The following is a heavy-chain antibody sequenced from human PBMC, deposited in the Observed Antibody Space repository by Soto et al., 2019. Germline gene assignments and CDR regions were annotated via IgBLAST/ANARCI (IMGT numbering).Heavy chain of an antibody. Sequence: GGSLRLSCAASGFTVSSNYMSWVRQAPGKGLEWVSVIYSGGSTYYADYVKGRFTISRDNSKNTLYIQMNSLIAEDTVVYYCARVVDYDSSGYYYGNWFDPWGQGT. CDR1: GFTVSSNY. J-gene: IGHJ5*02. CDR3: ARVVDYDSSGYYYGNWFDP. D-gene: IGHD3-22*01. V-gene: IGHV3-66*01. CDR2: IYSGGST.